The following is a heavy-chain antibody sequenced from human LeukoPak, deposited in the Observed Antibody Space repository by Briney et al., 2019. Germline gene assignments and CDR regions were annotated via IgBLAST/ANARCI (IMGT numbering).Heavy chain of an antibody. CDR3: ARVGYSSGWYFDY. D-gene: IGHD6-19*01. CDR1: GFTFSTYS. J-gene: IGHJ4*02. CDR2: ISSTSSYI. Sequence: GGSLRLSCAASGFTFSTYSMNWVRQAPGKGLEWVSSISSTSSYIYYADSVKGRFTISRDNAQKSLYLQMNSLRAEHTAVYYCARVGYSSGWYFDYWGQGTLVTVSS. V-gene: IGHV3-21*01.